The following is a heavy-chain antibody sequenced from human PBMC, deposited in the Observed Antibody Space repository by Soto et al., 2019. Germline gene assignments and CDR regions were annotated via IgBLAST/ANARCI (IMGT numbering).Heavy chain of an antibody. J-gene: IGHJ4*02. CDR1: GGSFSGYY. CDR3: AFNFDY. Sequence: SETLSLTCAAYGGSFSGYYWSWIRQPPGKGLEWIGEINHSGSTNYNPSLKSRVTISVDTSKNQFSLKLSSVTAADTAVYYCAFNFDYWGQGTLVTVSS. CDR2: INHSGST. V-gene: IGHV4-34*01.